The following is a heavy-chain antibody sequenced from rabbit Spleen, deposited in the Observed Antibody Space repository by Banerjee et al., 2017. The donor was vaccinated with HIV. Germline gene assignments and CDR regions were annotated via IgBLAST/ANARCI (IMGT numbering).Heavy chain of an antibody. D-gene: IGHD4-1*01. J-gene: IGHJ4*01. CDR2: IDPVFGST. CDR1: GIDFTNYY. Sequence: QLTETGGGLVQPGGSLTLSCEASGIDFTNYYITWVRQAPGKGLEWIGYIDPVFGSTYYAYWVNGRFTISSDNAQNTLYLQLNSLTAADTATYFCVREVAAKFSLWGPGTLVTVS. CDR3: VREVAAKFSL. V-gene: IGHV1S7*01.